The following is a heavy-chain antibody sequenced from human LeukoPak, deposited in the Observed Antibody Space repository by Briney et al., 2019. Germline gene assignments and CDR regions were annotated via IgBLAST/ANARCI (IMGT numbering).Heavy chain of an antibody. CDR3: AREVYSSGWSSFDY. D-gene: IGHD6-19*01. J-gene: IGHJ4*02. CDR1: GFTFSSYD. V-gene: IGHV3-33*01. Sequence: GGSLRLSCAASGFTFSSYDMHWVRQAPGKGLEWVAVLWYDGNNRYYADSVKGRFTISRDNSKNTLYLQMNSLRAEDTAVYYCAREVYSSGWSSFDYWGQGTLVTVSS. CDR2: LWYDGNNR.